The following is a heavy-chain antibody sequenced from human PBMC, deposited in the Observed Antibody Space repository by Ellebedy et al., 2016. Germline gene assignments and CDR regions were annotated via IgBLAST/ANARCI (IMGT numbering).Heavy chain of an antibody. CDR3: ARDHHYYDSSGYYSSYWYFDL. V-gene: IGHV4-38-2*02. D-gene: IGHD3-22*01. CDR1: GYSISSGYY. CDR2: IYHSGST. J-gene: IGHJ2*01. Sequence: SETLSLXXTVSGYSISSGYYWGWIRQPPGKGLEWIGSIYHSGSTYYNPSLKSRVTISVDTSKNQFSLKLSSVTAADTAVYYCARDHHYYDSSGYYSSYWYFDLWGRGTLVTVSS.